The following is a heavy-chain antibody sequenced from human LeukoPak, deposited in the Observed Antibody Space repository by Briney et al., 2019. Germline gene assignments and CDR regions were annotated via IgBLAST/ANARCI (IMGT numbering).Heavy chain of an antibody. Sequence: ASVKVSCKASGYTFTGYYMHWVRQAPGQGLEWMGWINPNSGGTNYAQKFQGRVTMTRDTSISTAYMELSRLRSDDTAVYYCARARSTGDGDYEQGYWGQGTLVTVSS. D-gene: IGHD4-17*01. CDR1: GYTFTGYY. CDR2: INPNSGGT. V-gene: IGHV1-2*02. J-gene: IGHJ4*02. CDR3: ARARSTGDGDYEQGY.